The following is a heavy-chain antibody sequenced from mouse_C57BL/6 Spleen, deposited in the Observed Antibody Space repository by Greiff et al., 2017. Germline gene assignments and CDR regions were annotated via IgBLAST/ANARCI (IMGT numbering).Heavy chain of an antibody. J-gene: IGHJ1*03. CDR1: GYSFTDYN. Sequence: EVKLMESGPELVKPGASVKISCKASGYSFTDYNMNWVKQSNGKSLEWIGVINPNYGTTSYNQKFKGKATLTVDQSSSTAYMQLNSLTSEDSAVYYCAREAYGRSYGYFDVWGTGTTVTVSS. V-gene: IGHV1-39*01. CDR3: AREAYGRSYGYFDV. D-gene: IGHD1-1*01. CDR2: INPNYGTT.